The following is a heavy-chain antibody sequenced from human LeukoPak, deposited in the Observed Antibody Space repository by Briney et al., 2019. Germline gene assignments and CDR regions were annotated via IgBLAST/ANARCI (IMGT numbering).Heavy chain of an antibody. D-gene: IGHD2-15*01. Sequence: GGSLRLSCAASGFTFSNYGMNWVRQAPGKGLEWVSYISSSGSTIYYADSVKGRFTISRDNAKNSLYLQMNSLRAEDTAVYYCAREIRYCSGSKCYLFDYWGQGTLVTVSS. V-gene: IGHV3-48*03. CDR1: GFTFSNYG. CDR3: AREIRYCSGSKCYLFDY. CDR2: ISSSGSTI. J-gene: IGHJ4*02.